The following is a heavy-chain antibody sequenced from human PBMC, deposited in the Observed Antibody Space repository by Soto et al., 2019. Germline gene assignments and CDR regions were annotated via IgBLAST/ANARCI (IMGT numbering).Heavy chain of an antibody. CDR3: SKGDDYGDYGYGRDV. CDR1: GFTFSSYG. D-gene: IGHD4-17*01. CDR2: ISYDGSNK. Sequence: QVQLVESGGGVVQPGRSLRLSCAASGFTFSSYGMHWVRQAPGKGLEWVAVISYDGSNKYYADSVKGRFTISRDNSKNPMYLQMNSLRAEDTAVYYCSKGDDYGDYGYGRDVWGQGTTVTVSS. J-gene: IGHJ6*01. V-gene: IGHV3-30*18.